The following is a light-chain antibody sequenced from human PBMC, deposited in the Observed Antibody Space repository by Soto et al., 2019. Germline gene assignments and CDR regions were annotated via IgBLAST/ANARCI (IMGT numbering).Light chain of an antibody. CDR1: SSDVGGYNY. Sequence: QSALTQPRSVSGSPGQSVTISCTGTSSDVGGYNYVSWYQQHPGKAPKLMIYDVSKRPSGVPDRFSGSKSGNPASLTISGLQDADDADYSCCSYAGSGVFGGGTKVTVL. CDR2: DVS. J-gene: IGLJ2*01. CDR3: CSYAGSGV. V-gene: IGLV2-11*01.